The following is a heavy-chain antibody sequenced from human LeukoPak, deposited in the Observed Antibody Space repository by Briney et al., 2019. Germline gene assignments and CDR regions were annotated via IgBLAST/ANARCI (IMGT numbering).Heavy chain of an antibody. J-gene: IGHJ6*02. Sequence: GGSLRLSCAASGFTFSSYAMHWVRQAPGKGLKWVAVISYDGSNKYYADSVKGRFTISRDNSKNTLYLQMNSLRAEDTAVYYCARVGCSSTSCYRDYYYYGMDVWGQGTTVTVSS. CDR3: ARVGCSSTSCYRDYYYYGMDV. D-gene: IGHD2-2*02. V-gene: IGHV3-30-3*01. CDR1: GFTFSSYA. CDR2: ISYDGSNK.